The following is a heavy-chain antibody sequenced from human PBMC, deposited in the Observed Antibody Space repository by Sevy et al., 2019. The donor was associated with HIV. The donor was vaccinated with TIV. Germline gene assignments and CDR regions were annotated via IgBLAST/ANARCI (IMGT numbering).Heavy chain of an antibody. CDR2: INPNSGGT. CDR3: ARDPTGAAAAMSRFDP. D-gene: IGHD2-2*01. V-gene: IGHV1-2*02. CDR1: GYTFTGYY. J-gene: IGHJ5*02. Sequence: ASVKVSCKASGYTFTGYYIHWVRQAPGQGLEWMGWINPNSGGTNSAQKFQGRVTMTRDTSISTAYMELSRLRSDDTAVYYCARDPTGAAAAMSRFDPWGQGTLVTVSS.